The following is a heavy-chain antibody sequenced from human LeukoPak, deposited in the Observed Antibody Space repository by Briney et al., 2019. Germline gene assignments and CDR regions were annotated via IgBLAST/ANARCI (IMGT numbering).Heavy chain of an antibody. CDR1: GFTFSSYG. CDR2: ISYDGSNK. CDR3: AKDLIRIVVVVAAISGPFDY. V-gene: IGHV3-30*18. D-gene: IGHD2-15*01. J-gene: IGHJ4*02. Sequence: PGGSLRLSCAASGFTFSSYGMHWVRQAPGKGLEWVAVISYDGSNKYYADSVKGRFTISRDNSKNTLYLQMNSLRAEDTAVYYCAKDLIRIVVVVAAISGPFDYWGQGTLVTVSS.